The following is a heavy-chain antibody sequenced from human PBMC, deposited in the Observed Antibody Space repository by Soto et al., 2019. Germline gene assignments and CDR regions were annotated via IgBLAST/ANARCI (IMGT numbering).Heavy chain of an antibody. CDR1: GFTFKTHA. CDR3: GKDVGDYVPYYYGVDV. J-gene: IGHJ6*02. CDR2: IAYDGNEK. V-gene: IGHV3-30*18. Sequence: QVQLVESGGGVVQPGTSLRLSCAASGFTFKTHAMHWVRQAPGKGLEWMAVIAYDGNEKFYAYSVKGRFTIYRDNSKNSLYLQINTLRNEHTAVYYCGKDVGDYVPYYYGVDVWGQGTTVTVSS. D-gene: IGHD1-26*01.